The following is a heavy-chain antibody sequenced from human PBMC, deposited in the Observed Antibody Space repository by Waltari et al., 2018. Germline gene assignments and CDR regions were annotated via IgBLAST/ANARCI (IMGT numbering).Heavy chain of an antibody. V-gene: IGHV1-2*02. Sequence: QVQLVQSGAEVKKPGASVKVSCKASEDSFTGYYFHWVRQAPGQGLEWMGWINSHSGGTNYAQRFQDRVTMTRDTSMSTAYMDLSSLSSDDTAVYYCAREFYNWSDDYYYGMDVWAKGPRSPSR. J-gene: IGHJ6*02. CDR1: EDSFTGYY. CDR2: INSHSGGT. CDR3: AREFYNWSDDYYYGMDV. D-gene: IGHD1-1*01.